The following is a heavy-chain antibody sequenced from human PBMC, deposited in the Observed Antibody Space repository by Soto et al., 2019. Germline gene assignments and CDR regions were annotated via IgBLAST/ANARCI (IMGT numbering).Heavy chain of an antibody. J-gene: IGHJ4*02. V-gene: IGHV3-23*01. CDR3: AKDGRIKDIVVVVAATFDY. CDR2: ISGSGGST. D-gene: IGHD2-15*01. Sequence: GGSLRLSCAASGFTFSSYAMSWVRQAPGKGLEWVSAISGSGGSTYYADSVKGRFTISRDNSKNTLYLQMNSLRAEDTAVYYCAKDGRIKDIVVVVAATFDYWGQGTLVTVSS. CDR1: GFTFSSYA.